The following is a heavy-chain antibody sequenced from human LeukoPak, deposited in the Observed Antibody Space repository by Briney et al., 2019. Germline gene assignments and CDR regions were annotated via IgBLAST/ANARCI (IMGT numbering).Heavy chain of an antibody. Sequence: GGSLRLSCAASGFTFRSYAMSWVRQAPGKGLEWVSAISGSGGSTYYADSVKGRFTISRDNSKNTLYLQMNSLRAEDTAVYYCARDATGDGDLESWGQGTLVTVSP. V-gene: IGHV3-23*01. CDR1: GFTFRSYA. J-gene: IGHJ5*02. CDR3: ARDATGDGDLES. CDR2: ISGSGGST. D-gene: IGHD4-17*01.